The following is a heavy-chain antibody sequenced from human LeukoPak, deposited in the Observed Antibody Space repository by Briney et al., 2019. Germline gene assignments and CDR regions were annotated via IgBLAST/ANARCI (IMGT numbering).Heavy chain of an antibody. V-gene: IGHV4-59*12. J-gene: IGHJ6*03. CDR1: GDSMSSYY. CDR2: IYYRGST. CDR3: ARDRVLWYYYYYMDV. Sequence: SETLSLTCTVSGDSMSSYYWSWIRQPPGKGLEWIGYIYYRGSTNYNPSLKSRVTISVDTSKNQFSLKLSSVTAADTAVYYCARDRVLWYYYYYMDVWGKGTTVTVSS.